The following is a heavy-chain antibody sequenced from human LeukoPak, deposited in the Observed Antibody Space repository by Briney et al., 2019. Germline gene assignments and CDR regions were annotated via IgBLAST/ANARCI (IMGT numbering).Heavy chain of an antibody. Sequence: SETLSLTCTVSGGSISSSSYYWGWIRQPPGKGLEWIGSIYYSGSTYYNPSLKSRVTISVDTSKNQFSLKLSSVTAADTAVYYCARHRIAAAADYWGQGTLVTVSS. CDR3: ARHRIAAAADY. CDR1: GGSISSSSYY. D-gene: IGHD6-13*01. J-gene: IGHJ4*02. V-gene: IGHV4-39*01. CDR2: IYYSGST.